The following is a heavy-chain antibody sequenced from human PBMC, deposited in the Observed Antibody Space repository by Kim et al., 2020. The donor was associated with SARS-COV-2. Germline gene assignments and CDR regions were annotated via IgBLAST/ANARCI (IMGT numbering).Heavy chain of an antibody. CDR2: ISSSSSYI. Sequence: GGSLRLSCAASGFTFSSYSMNWVRQAPGKGLEWVSSISSSSSYIYYADSVKGRFTISRDNAKNSLYLQMNSLRAEDTAVYYCARDAGKVAATLHAFDIWGQGTMVTVSS. CDR1: GFTFSSYS. D-gene: IGHD2-15*01. J-gene: IGHJ3*02. V-gene: IGHV3-21*01. CDR3: ARDAGKVAATLHAFDI.